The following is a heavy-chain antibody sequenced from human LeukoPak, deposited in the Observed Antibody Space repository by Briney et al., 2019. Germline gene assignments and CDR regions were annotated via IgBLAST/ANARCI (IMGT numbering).Heavy chain of an antibody. CDR3: ARGKQLWNFDS. J-gene: IGHJ4*02. Sequence: PGGSLRLSCAASGFTFSSYWMSWVRQAPEKGLEWVAKIKPDGSEIYHVDSVQGRFTISRDNAKNSLYLQMNSLRAEDTAVYYCARGKQLWNFDSWGQGTLVTVSS. CDR2: IKPDGSEI. V-gene: IGHV3-7*04. CDR1: GFTFSSYW. D-gene: IGHD5-18*01.